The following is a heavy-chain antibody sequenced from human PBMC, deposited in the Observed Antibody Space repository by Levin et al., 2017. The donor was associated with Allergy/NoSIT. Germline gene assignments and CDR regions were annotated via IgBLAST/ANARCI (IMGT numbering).Heavy chain of an antibody. CDR2: INPNSGGT. CDR1: GYTFTGYY. J-gene: IGHJ4*02. CDR3: ARDLVGWEPSPFDY. V-gene: IGHV1-2*02. Sequence: VASVKVSCKASGYTFTGYYMHWVRQAPGQGLEWMGWINPNSGGTNYAQKFQGRVTMTRDTSISTAYMELSRLRSDDTAVYYCARDLVGWEPSPFDYWGQGTLVTVSS. D-gene: IGHD1-26*01.